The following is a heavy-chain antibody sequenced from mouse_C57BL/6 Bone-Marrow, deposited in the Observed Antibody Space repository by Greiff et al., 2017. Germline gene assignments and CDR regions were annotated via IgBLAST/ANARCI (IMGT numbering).Heavy chain of an antibody. J-gene: IGHJ4*01. V-gene: IGHV1-63*01. CDR3: ARRLPQYYAMDY. D-gene: IGHD3-2*02. CDR1: GYTFTNYW. Sequence: QVQLKESGAELVRPGTSVKMSCKASGYTFTNYWIGWAKQRPGHGLEWIGDIYPGGGYTNYNEKFKGKATLTADKSSSTAYMQFSSLTSEDSAIYYCARRLPQYYAMDYWGQGTSVTVSS. CDR2: IYPGGGYT.